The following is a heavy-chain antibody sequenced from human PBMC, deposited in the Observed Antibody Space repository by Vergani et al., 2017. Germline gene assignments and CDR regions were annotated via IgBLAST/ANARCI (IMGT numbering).Heavy chain of an antibody. CDR1: GGSITNYY. CDR3: ARDLGYYGSGSYLPDYYYGMDV. D-gene: IGHD3-10*01. J-gene: IGHJ6*02. CDR2: IYYTGST. Sequence: QVQLQQSGPPLVQPSETLSLTCTVSGGSITNYYWTWIRQPPGKGLEWIGYIYYTGSTNYNPSLKSRVTISVDTSKNQFSLKMSSVTAAYTAIYYCARDLGYYGSGSYLPDYYYGMDVWGQGTTVTVSS. V-gene: IGHV4-59*01.